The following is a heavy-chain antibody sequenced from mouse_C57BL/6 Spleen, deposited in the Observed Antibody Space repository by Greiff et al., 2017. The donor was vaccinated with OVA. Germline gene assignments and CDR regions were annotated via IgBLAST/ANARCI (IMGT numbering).Heavy chain of an antibody. CDR2: IYPGSGNT. J-gene: IGHJ3*01. CDR1: GYTFTDYY. V-gene: IGHV1-76*01. Sequence: QVQLQQSGAELVRPGASVKLSCKASGYTFTDYYINWVKQRPGQGLEWIARIYPGSGNTYYNEKFKGKATLTAEKSSSTAYMQLSSLTSEDSAVYFCARPDSSGPWFAYWGQGTLVTVSA. CDR3: ARPDSSGPWFAY. D-gene: IGHD3-2*02.